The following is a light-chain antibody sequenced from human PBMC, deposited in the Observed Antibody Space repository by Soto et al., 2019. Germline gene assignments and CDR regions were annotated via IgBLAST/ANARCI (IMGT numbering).Light chain of an antibody. Sequence: DIVMTQSPDSLAVSLGERATINCKSSQSVLSSSSNMNYLAWYQQKPGQPPKLLFYWASTRESGVPDRFSGSESGTDFTLTISSLKAEDVAVYYCQKYYSTPYTFGQGNKLEIK. V-gene: IGKV4-1*01. CDR3: QKYYSTPYT. CDR1: QSVLSSSSNMNY. J-gene: IGKJ2*01. CDR2: WAS.